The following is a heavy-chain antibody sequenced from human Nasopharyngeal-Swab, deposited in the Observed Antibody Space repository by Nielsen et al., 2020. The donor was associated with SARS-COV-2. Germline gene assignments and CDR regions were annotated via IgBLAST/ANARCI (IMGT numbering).Heavy chain of an antibody. CDR1: GFSFSTYW. V-gene: IGHV3-7*03. CDR3: ARQGVFVPAYFHQYYMDV. Sequence: GGSLRLSYAASGFSFSTYWMTWVRQAPGKGLEWVANIKQDGSEKYYVDSVKGRFTVSRDNPKNLLYLQVNSLRAEDTAVYYCARQGVFVPAYFHQYYMDVWGKGTTVTVSS. CDR2: IKQDGSEK. J-gene: IGHJ6*03. D-gene: IGHD3-16*02.